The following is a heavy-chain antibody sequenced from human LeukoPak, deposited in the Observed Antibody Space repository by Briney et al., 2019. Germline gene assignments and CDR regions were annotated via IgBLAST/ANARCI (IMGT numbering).Heavy chain of an antibody. CDR3: AKVASAYYDSSGYNDY. CDR2: ISGSGGST. CDR1: GFTFSSYA. J-gene: IGHJ4*02. V-gene: IGHV3-23*01. D-gene: IGHD3-22*01. Sequence: GGSLRLSCAASGFTFSSYAMSWVRQALGKGLEWVSAISGSGGSTYYADSVKGRFTISRDNSKNTLYLQMNSLRAEDTAVYYCAKVASAYYDSSGYNDYWGQGTLVTVSS.